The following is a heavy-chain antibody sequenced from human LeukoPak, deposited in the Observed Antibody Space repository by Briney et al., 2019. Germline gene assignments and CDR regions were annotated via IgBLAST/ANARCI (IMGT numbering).Heavy chain of an antibody. CDR2: SSSSGSTI. CDR3: ARRRDFIDY. D-gene: IGHD3/OR15-3a*01. J-gene: IGHJ4*02. Sequence: KPGGSLRLSCAASGFTLSDYYMSWIRQAPGKGLEWVSYSSSSGSTIYYADSVKGRFAISRDDAKNSLYLQMNSLRAEDTAVYYCARRRDFIDYWGQGTLVTVSS. CDR1: GFTLSDYY. V-gene: IGHV3-11*01.